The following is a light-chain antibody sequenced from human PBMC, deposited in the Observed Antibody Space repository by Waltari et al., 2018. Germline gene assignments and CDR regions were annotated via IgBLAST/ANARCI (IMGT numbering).Light chain of an antibody. CDR1: SSNIGGNT. Sequence: VLTQPPSASGTPGQRVTISCSGSSSNIGGNTVNWYQQLPGAAPKLLIYNNNQRPSGVPDRFSGSKSGTSASLAISSLQSEDEAHYYCAAWDDSLNAVVFGGGTKLTVL. V-gene: IGLV1-44*01. CDR3: AAWDDSLNAVV. CDR2: NNN. J-gene: IGLJ2*01.